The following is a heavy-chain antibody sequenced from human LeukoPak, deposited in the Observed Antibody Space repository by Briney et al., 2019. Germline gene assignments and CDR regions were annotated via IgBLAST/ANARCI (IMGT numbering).Heavy chain of an antibody. CDR1: GFTFSTDD. Sequence: GSLRLSCAASGFTFSTDDMHWVRQVTGKGLEWVSAIGHAGDTYYSGSVKGRFTISRENAKNSLYLQMNSLRAGDTAVYYCVRINGHNYFDDWGQGTLVTISS. J-gene: IGHJ4*02. CDR2: IGHAGDT. V-gene: IGHV3-13*01. CDR3: VRINGHNYFDD. D-gene: IGHD2-21*01.